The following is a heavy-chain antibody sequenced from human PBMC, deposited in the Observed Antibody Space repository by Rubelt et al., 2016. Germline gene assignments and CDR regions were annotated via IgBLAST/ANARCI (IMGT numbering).Heavy chain of an antibody. CDR3: AKDGIAAAGTLVDY. Sequence: GKGLEWVSYISSSSSTIYYADSVKGRFTISRDNAKNSLYLQMNSLRAEDTAVYYCAKDGIAAAGTLVDYWGQGTLVTVSS. CDR2: ISSSSSTI. V-gene: IGHV3-48*04. J-gene: IGHJ4*02. D-gene: IGHD6-13*01.